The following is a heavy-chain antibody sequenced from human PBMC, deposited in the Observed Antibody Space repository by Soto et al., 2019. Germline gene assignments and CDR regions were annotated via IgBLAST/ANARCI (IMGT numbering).Heavy chain of an antibody. Sequence: ETLSLTCTVSGDSISSYYWSWIRQPAGKGLEWIGRIYSSGSTNYNPSLKSRVSMSVDTSKNQFSLKLSSVTAADTAVYYCARDSQKVGTTRLYFGLWGRGTLVTVSS. D-gene: IGHD1-26*01. CDR1: GDSISSYY. CDR2: IYSSGST. CDR3: ARDSQKVGTTRLYFGL. V-gene: IGHV4-4*07. J-gene: IGHJ2*01.